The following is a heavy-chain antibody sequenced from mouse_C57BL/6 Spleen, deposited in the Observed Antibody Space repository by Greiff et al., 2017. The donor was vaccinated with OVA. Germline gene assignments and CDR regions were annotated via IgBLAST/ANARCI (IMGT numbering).Heavy chain of an antibody. V-gene: IGHV1-69*01. Sequence: QVQLQQSGAELVMPGASVKLSCKASGYTFTSYWMHWVKQRPGQGLEWIGEIDPSDSYTNYNQKFKGKSTLTVDKSSSTAYMQLSSLTSEDSAVYYCARSGKRAWFAYWGQGTLVTVSA. CDR3: ARSGKRAWFAY. CDR1: GYTFTSYW. D-gene: IGHD3-1*01. J-gene: IGHJ3*01. CDR2: IDPSDSYT.